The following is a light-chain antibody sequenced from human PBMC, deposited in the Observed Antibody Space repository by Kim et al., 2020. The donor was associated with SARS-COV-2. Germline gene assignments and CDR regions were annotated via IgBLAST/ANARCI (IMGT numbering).Light chain of an antibody. CDR1: QSVSSN. Sequence: PGERATLSCRASQSVSSNLAWYQQKPGQAPRLLIYGASTRATGIPARFSGSGSGTEFTLTISSLQSEDFAVYYCQQYNNWPFSITFGQGTRLEIK. CDR2: GAS. V-gene: IGKV3-15*01. CDR3: QQYNNWPFSIT. J-gene: IGKJ5*01.